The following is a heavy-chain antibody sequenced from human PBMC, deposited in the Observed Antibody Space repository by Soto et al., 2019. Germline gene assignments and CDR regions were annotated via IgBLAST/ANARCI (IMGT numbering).Heavy chain of an antibody. D-gene: IGHD6-19*01. V-gene: IGHV4-39*01. CDR1: GGSISSSSYY. Sequence: QLQLQESGPGLVKPSETLSLTCTVSGGSISSSSYYWGWIRQPPGKGLEWIGSIYYSGSTYYTPSLKIRVTISVDTSKNQFSLKLSSVTAADTAVYYCARRGPVAGTEDYWGQGTLVTVSS. CDR2: IYYSGST. J-gene: IGHJ4*02. CDR3: ARRGPVAGTEDY.